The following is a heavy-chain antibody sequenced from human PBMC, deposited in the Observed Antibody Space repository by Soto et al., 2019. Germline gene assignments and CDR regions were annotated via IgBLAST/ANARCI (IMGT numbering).Heavy chain of an antibody. V-gene: IGHV3-30*18. CDR1: GFTFCSYG. CDR3: AKDFGITFDAFDI. Sequence: PGGSLRLSCAASGFTFCSYGMHWVRQAPGKGLEWVAVISYDGSNKYYADSVKGRFTISRDNSKNTLYLQMNSLRAEDTAVYYCAKDFGITFDAFDIWGQGTMVTVSS. D-gene: IGHD3-10*01. J-gene: IGHJ3*02. CDR2: ISYDGSNK.